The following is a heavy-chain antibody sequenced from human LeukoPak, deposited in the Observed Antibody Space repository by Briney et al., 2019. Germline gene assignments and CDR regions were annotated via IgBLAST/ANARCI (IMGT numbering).Heavy chain of an antibody. CDR3: ARDHPPYDSSGYSPFFSY. J-gene: IGHJ4*02. CDR2: INHSGST. CDR1: GGSFSGYY. V-gene: IGHV4-34*01. D-gene: IGHD3-22*01. Sequence: SETLSLTCAVYGGSFSGYYWSWIRQPPGKGLEWIGEINHSGSTNYNPSLKSRVTISVDTSKNQFSLKLSSVTDADTAVYYCARDHPPYDSSGYSPFFSYWGQGTLVTVSS.